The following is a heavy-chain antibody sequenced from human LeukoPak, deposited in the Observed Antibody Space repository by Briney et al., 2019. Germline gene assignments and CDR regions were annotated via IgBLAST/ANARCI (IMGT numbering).Heavy chain of an antibody. CDR3: ARDLGIAAAEGIDY. J-gene: IGHJ4*02. V-gene: IGHV1-18*01. D-gene: IGHD6-13*01. CDR2: ISAYNGDT. CDR1: GYIFSSYG. Sequence: ASVKVSCKASGYIFSSYGFSWVRQAPGQGLEWMGWISAYNGDTNYAQKFQGRVTMTTEKSTTTAYMELRSLRSDDTAMYYCARDLGIAAAEGIDYWGQGTLVTVSS.